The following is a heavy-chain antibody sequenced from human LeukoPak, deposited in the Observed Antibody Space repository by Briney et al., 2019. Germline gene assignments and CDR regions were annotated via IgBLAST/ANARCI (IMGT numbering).Heavy chain of an antibody. J-gene: IGHJ4*02. CDR2: MNPNSGNT. V-gene: IGHV1-8*02. CDR3: ARGRPHYYDSSGYYLNY. CDR1: GYTFTDQY. Sequence: ASVKVSCKASGYTFTDQYMHWVRQATGQGLEWMGWMNPNSGNTGYAQKFQGRVTMTRNTSISTAYMELSSLRSEDTAVYYCARGRPHYYDSSGYYLNYWGQGTLVTVSS. D-gene: IGHD3-22*01.